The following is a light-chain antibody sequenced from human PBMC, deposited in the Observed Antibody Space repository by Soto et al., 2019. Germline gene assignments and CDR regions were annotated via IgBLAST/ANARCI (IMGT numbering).Light chain of an antibody. CDR3: SSYTSISTLG. V-gene: IGLV2-14*01. Sequence: QSALTQPASVSGSPGQSITISCTGTSSDVGGYNYVSWYQQHPGKAPKLMIYDVSNRPSGVSNRFSGSKSGNTASLTISGLQAEDEADYYCSSYTSISTLGFGTGT. CDR2: DVS. J-gene: IGLJ1*01. CDR1: SSDVGGYNY.